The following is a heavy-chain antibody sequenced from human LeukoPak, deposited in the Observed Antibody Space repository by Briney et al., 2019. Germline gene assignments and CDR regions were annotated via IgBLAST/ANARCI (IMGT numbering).Heavy chain of an antibody. V-gene: IGHV1-69-2*01. CDR3: ATGGIAAAGTGNWFDP. D-gene: IGHD6-13*01. Sequence: ASVKVSCKVSGYTFTDYYMHWVQQAPGKGLEWIGLVDPEDGETIYAEKFQGRVTITADTSTDTAYTELSSLSSEDTAVYYCATGGIAAAGTGNWFDPWGQGTLVTVSS. CDR1: GYTFTDYY. J-gene: IGHJ5*02. CDR2: VDPEDGET.